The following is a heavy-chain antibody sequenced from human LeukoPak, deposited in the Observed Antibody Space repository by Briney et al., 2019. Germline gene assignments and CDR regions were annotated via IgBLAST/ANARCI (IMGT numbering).Heavy chain of an antibody. V-gene: IGHV3-23*01. CDR2: ISGSGGST. CDR1: GFTFSSYA. D-gene: IGHD6-19*01. J-gene: IGHJ6*02. Sequence: GGSLTLSCAASGFTFSSYAMSWVRHAPGQGLEWVSAISGSGGSTYYADSVKGRFTISRDNSKNTLYLQMNSLRAEDTAVYYCAKANRGYSSGWFPSDYYGMDVWGQGTTVTVSS. CDR3: AKANRGYSSGWFPSDYYGMDV.